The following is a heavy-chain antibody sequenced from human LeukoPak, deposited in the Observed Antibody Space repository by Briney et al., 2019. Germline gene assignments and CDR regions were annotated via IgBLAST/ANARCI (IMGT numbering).Heavy chain of an antibody. CDR1: GFTVSSKY. V-gene: IGHV3-66*01. D-gene: IGHD6-13*01. Sequence: GGSPRLSCAASGFTVSSKYMSWVRQAPGKGLEWVSVIHSSGGTYYADSVKGRFTISRDNSKNTLYLQMNSLRGEDTAVYYCAAEAYSSSPFDYWGQGTLVTVPS. J-gene: IGHJ4*02. CDR2: IHSSGGT. CDR3: AAEAYSSSPFDY.